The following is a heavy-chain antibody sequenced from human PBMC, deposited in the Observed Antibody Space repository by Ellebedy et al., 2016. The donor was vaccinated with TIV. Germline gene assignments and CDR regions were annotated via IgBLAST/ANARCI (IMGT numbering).Heavy chain of an antibody. CDR3: VKDLAAHYDSSGLGFDS. J-gene: IGHJ4*02. CDR2: INSDGSST. Sequence: GESLKISXAASGFTFSSYWMHWVRQAPGKGLVWVSRINSDGSSTSYADSVKGRFTISRDNAKNSLYLQMNSLRVEDTALYYCVKDLAAHYDSSGLGFDSWGQGTLVTVSS. D-gene: IGHD3-22*01. CDR1: GFTFSSYW. V-gene: IGHV3-74*01.